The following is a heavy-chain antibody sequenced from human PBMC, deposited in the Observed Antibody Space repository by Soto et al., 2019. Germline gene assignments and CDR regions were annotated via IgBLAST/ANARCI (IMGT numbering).Heavy chain of an antibody. Sequence: SETLSLTSTVSGASITTTNYYWAWIRQPPGRGLEWIGSIYYTGSTYYNPSLKSRVTKSVDTSKNQFSLRLRSLTAADTAVYYCARLEMATTVGFDYWGQGTLVTVSS. CDR2: IYYTGST. CDR3: ARLEMATTVGFDY. V-gene: IGHV4-39*01. D-gene: IGHD5-12*01. CDR1: GASITTTNYY. J-gene: IGHJ4*02.